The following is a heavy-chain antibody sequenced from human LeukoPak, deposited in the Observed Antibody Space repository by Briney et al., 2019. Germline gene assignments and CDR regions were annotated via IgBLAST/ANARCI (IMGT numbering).Heavy chain of an antibody. CDR2: ISGSGVST. J-gene: IGHJ4*02. D-gene: IGHD1-7*01. V-gene: IGHV3-23*01. CDR1: GFRFSSYA. Sequence: PGGSLRLSCAASGFRFSSYAMSWVRQAPGKGLEWVSAISGSGVSTYYADSVKGRFTVSRDNSKNTLYLQMSSLRAEDTAVYYCAKDERNWNYNLASQTYDWGQGTLVTVS. CDR3: AKDERNWNYNLASQTYD.